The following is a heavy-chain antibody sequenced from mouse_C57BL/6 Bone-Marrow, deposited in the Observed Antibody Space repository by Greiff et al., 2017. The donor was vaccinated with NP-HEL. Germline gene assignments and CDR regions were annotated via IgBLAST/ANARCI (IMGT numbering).Heavy chain of an antibody. J-gene: IGHJ2*01. V-gene: IGHV1-74*01. Sequence: QVHVKQPGAELVKPGASVKVSCKASGYTFTSYWMHWVKQRPGQGLEWIGRIHPSDSDTNYNQKFKGKATLTVDKSSSTAYMQLSSLTSEDSAVYYCAIPIITTVVVPFDYWGQGTTLTVSS. CDR1: GYTFTSYW. D-gene: IGHD1-1*01. CDR2: IHPSDSDT. CDR3: AIPIITTVVVPFDY.